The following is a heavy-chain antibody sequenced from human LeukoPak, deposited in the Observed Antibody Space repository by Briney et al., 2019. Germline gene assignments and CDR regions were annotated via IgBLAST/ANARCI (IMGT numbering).Heavy chain of an antibody. Sequence: SETLSLTCTVSGGSISSNSYYWGWIRQPPGKGPEWIGRIYYSGSTYYNPSLESRVTISVDTSKNQLSLKLSSVTAADTAVYYCARLLAYDSRVDWGQGTLVTVSS. CDR2: IYYSGST. V-gene: IGHV4-39*01. CDR3: ARLLAYDSRVD. CDR1: GGSISSNSYY. J-gene: IGHJ4*02. D-gene: IGHD3-22*01.